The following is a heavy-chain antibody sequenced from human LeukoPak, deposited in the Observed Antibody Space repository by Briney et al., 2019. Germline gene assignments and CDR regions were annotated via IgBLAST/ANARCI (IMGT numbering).Heavy chain of an antibody. CDR2: IYYSGST. D-gene: IGHD2-2*01. Sequence: PSETLSLTCTVSGGSISSHYWSWIRQPPGKGLEWIGYIYYSGSTNYNPSLKSRVTISVDTSKNQFSLKLSSVTAADTAVYYCARDVEYCSSTSCYSYYYYYMDVWGKGTTVTVSS. CDR1: GGSISSHY. V-gene: IGHV4-59*11. J-gene: IGHJ6*03. CDR3: ARDVEYCSSTSCYSYYYYYMDV.